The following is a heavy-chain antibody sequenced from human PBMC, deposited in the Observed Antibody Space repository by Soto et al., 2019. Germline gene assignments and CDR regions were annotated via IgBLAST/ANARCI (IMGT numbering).Heavy chain of an antibody. Sequence: QVQLVESGGGVVQPGRSLRLSCAASGFTFSSYAMHWVRQAPGKGLEWVAVISYDGSNKYYADSVKGRFTISRDNSKNTLYLQMNSLRAEDTAVYYCARDPAYHDSSGDGAFDIWGQGTMVTVSS. V-gene: IGHV3-30-3*01. CDR1: GFTFSSYA. CDR3: ARDPAYHDSSGDGAFDI. CDR2: ISYDGSNK. D-gene: IGHD3-22*01. J-gene: IGHJ3*02.